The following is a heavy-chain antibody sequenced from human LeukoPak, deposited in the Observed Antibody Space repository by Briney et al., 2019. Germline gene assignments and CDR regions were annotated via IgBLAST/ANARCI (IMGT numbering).Heavy chain of an antibody. V-gene: IGHV4-39*01. J-gene: IGHJ4*02. CDR3: ARGSPYQH. CDR2: IYYSGST. D-gene: IGHD2-2*01. CDR1: GXSISSSSYY. Sequence: SETLSLTCTVSGXSISSSSYYWGWIRQPPGKGLEWIVSIYYSGSTYYNPSLESRLTISVDTSKNQFSLKLSSVTAADTAVYYCARGSPYQHWGQGTLVTVSS.